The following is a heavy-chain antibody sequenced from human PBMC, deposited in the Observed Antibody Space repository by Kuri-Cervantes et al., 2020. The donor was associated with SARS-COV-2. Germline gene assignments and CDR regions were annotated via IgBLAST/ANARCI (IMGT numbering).Heavy chain of an antibody. V-gene: IGHV4-38-2*01. D-gene: IGHD6-19*01. J-gene: IGHJ4*02. CDR2: IYHSGST. CDR1: GYSISSGYY. Sequence: SETLSLTCAVSGYSISSGYYWGWIRQPPGKGLEWIGSIYHSGSTYYNPSLKSRVTISVDTSKNQFSLKLSSVTAADTAVYYCASGRDYGSGLDYWGQGTLVTVSS. CDR3: ASGRDYGSGLDY.